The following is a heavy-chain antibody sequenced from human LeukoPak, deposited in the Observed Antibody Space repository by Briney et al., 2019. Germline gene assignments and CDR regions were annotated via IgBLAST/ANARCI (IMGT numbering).Heavy chain of an antibody. V-gene: IGHV1-69*13. CDR2: IIPIFGTA. Sequence: SVKVSCKASGDTFSSYAISWVRQAPGQGLEWMGGIIPIFGTANYAQKFQGRVTITADESTSTAYMELSSLRSEDTAVYYCASGAQTGEDYYYDSSGSKNYDYWGQGTLVTVSS. J-gene: IGHJ4*02. CDR1: GDTFSSYA. CDR3: ASGAQTGEDYYYDSSGSKNYDY. D-gene: IGHD3-22*01.